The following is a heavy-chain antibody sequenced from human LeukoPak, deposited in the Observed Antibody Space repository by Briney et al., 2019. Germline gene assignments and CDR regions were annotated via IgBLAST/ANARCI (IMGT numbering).Heavy chain of an antibody. CDR2: ISGSGGST. Sequence: GETLTLSCAAYGCTFSSYDMSWVRQPPGKGLEWVSAISGSGGSTYYADSVKGRFTISRDNSKNTLYLQMNSLRAEDTAVYYCARRHQGPSPFDYWGQGTLVTVSS. CDR1: GCTFSSYD. J-gene: IGHJ4*02. D-gene: IGHD2-2*01. CDR3: ARRHQGPSPFDY. V-gene: IGHV3-23*01.